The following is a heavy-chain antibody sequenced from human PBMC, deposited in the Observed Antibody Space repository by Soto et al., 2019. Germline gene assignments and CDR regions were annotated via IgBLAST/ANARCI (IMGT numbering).Heavy chain of an antibody. D-gene: IGHD2-21*01. J-gene: IGHJ6*03. CDR3: ARVSFVAHYYYYQKDV. V-gene: IGHV4-4*02. CDR1: SDSISRGHW. CDR2: IYYSGSV. Sequence: SGTLSLTCAVSSDSISRGHWLTWVRQSPGKGLEWLGDIYYSGSVYYNPSLRSRISISMDKSNNQFSLNLSSVTAADTAVYYCARVSFVAHYYYYQKDVRGKRTPALLSS.